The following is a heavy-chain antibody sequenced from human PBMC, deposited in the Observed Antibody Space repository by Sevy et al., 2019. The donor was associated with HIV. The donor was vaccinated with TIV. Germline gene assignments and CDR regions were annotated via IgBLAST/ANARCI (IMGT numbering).Heavy chain of an antibody. Sequence: GGSLRLSCEASGFTFSSYWMSWVRQAPGKELEWVANIKEDGSVKYYVDSVKGRFTISRDNAKNSVYLQMTSLRAEDTALYYCVRAIGAAGSYWGQGTLVTVSS. V-gene: IGHV3-7*01. CDR1: GFTFSSYW. J-gene: IGHJ4*02. D-gene: IGHD6-13*01. CDR2: IKEDGSVK. CDR3: VRAIGAAGSY.